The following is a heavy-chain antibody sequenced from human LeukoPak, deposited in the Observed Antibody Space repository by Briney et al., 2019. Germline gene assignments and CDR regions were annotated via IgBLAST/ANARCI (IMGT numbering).Heavy chain of an antibody. J-gene: IGHJ4*02. D-gene: IGHD3-3*01. CDR3: ARDKLRSNIPFDY. V-gene: IGHV3-21*01. CDR1: GFTFSSYS. CDR2: ISSSSYI. Sequence: GGSLRLSCAASGFTFSSYSMNWVRQAPGKGLEWVSSISSSSYIYYADSVKGRFTISRDNAKNSLYLQMNSLRAEDTAVYYCARDKLRSNIPFDYWGQGTLVTVSS.